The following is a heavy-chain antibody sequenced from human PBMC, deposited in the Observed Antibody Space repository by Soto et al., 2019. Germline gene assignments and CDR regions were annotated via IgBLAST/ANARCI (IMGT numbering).Heavy chain of an antibody. J-gene: IGHJ4*02. D-gene: IGHD3-22*01. Sequence: SETLSLTCAVSGYSISSGYYWGWIRQPPGKGLEWIGSIYHSGSTYYNPSLKSRFTISVDTSKNQFSLKLSSVTAADTAVYYCARGIDYYDSSGYPTGLIDWGQGTLVTVSS. CDR2: IYHSGST. V-gene: IGHV4-38-2*01. CDR3: ARGIDYYDSSGYPTGLID. CDR1: GYSISSGYY.